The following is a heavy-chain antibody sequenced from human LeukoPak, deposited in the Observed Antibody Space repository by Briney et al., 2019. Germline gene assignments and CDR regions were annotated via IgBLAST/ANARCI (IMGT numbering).Heavy chain of an antibody. CDR3: AKEGVLSPEY. Sequence: SETLSLTCTVSGGSISRYYWSWTRQPAGEGLEWIGRIYGSGSSNYNPSLKSRVTMSVDMSKNQFPLNLTSVTAADTAVYYCAKEGVLSPEYWGQGTLVTVSS. D-gene: IGHD2-8*01. J-gene: IGHJ4*02. CDR2: IYGSGSS. V-gene: IGHV4-4*07. CDR1: GGSISRYY.